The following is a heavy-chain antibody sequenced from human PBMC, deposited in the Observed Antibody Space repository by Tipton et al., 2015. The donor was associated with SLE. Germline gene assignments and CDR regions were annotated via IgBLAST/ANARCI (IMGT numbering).Heavy chain of an antibody. CDR3: ARDAVDGYRGGAVDS. Sequence: TLSLTCTVSGGSISSSSYYWGWIRQPPGKGLEWVGTSYYRGKTFYNPSLQSRVTISVDTPKNQLSLKLRSVTAADTAVYYCARDAVDGYRGGAVDSWGQGTLVTVSS. CDR2: SYYRGKT. CDR1: GGSISSSSYY. D-gene: IGHD5-24*01. J-gene: IGHJ4*02. V-gene: IGHV4-39*07.